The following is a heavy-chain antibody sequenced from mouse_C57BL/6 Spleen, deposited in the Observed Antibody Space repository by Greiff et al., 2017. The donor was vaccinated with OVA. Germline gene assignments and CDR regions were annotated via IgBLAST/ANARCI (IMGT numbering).Heavy chain of an antibody. CDR1: GYTFTSYW. Sequence: QVQLQQSGAELVMPGASVKLSCKASGYTFTSYWMHWVKQRPGQGLEWIGAIDPSDSYTNYNQQFQGKSPLTVDTSSSTAYMQLSSLTSEDSAVYYCAREGAYYSNYSAMDYWGQGTSVTVSS. J-gene: IGHJ4*01. CDR2: IDPSDSYT. CDR3: AREGAYYSNYSAMDY. V-gene: IGHV1-69*01. D-gene: IGHD2-5*01.